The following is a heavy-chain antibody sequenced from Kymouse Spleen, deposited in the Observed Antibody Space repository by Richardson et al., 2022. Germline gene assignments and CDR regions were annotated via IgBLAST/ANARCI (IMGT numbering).Heavy chain of an antibody. J-gene: IGHJ4*02. CDR1: GYSFTSYW. CDR3: ARNYYDSSGYYYHFDY. Sequence: EVQLVQSGAEVKKPGESLKISCKGSGYSFTSYWIGWVRQMPGKGLEWMGIIYPGDSDTRYSPSFQGQVTISADKSISTAYLQWSSLKASDTAMYYCARNYYDSSGYYYHFDYWGQGTLVTVSS. V-gene: IGHV5-51*01. CDR2: IYPGDSDT. D-gene: IGHD3-22*01.